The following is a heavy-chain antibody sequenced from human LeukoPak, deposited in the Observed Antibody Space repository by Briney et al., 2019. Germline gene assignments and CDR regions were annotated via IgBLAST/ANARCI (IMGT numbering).Heavy chain of an antibody. CDR1: GFTFSNFA. CDR3: AKVQFNWGPIDY. J-gene: IGHJ4*02. CDR2: IDGSGDKT. Sequence: PGGSLRLSCAASGFTFSNFAIRWVRQVPGKGLEWVSSIDGSGDKTHYPYSVRGRFTVSRDNSKNTLYLQMTSLRVEDTATYFCAKVQFNWGPIDYWGQGTPVIVSS. D-gene: IGHD7-27*01. V-gene: IGHV3-23*01.